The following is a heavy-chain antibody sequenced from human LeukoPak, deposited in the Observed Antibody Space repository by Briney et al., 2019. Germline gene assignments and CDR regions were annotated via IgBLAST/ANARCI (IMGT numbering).Heavy chain of an antibody. CDR3: GRGYGGNRLVDY. D-gene: IGHD4-23*01. CDR1: GFTVSSNY. J-gene: IGHJ4*02. CDR2: MNSDGSIT. Sequence: GGSLRLSCAASGFTVSSNYMSWVRQAPGKGLVWVSRMNSDGSITTYADSVKGRFTISRDNAKNKLDLQMNSLRAEDTAVYYCGRGYGGNRLVDYWGQGTLVTVSS. V-gene: IGHV3-74*01.